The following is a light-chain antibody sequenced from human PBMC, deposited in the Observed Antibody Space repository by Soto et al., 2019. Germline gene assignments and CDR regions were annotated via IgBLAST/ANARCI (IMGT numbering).Light chain of an antibody. CDR3: RQYGSSVWT. CDR2: GAS. J-gene: IGKJ1*01. V-gene: IGKV3-20*01. Sequence: EIVMTQSPATLSVSPGERATLSCRASQSVSSNLAWYQQKPGQAPRLVIYGASSRATGIPDRFSGSGSGTDFTLTINRLEPEDFAVYYCRQYGSSVWTFGPGTKVDIK. CDR1: QSVSSN.